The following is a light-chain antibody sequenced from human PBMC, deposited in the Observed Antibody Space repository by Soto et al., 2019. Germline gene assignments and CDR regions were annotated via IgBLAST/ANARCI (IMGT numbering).Light chain of an antibody. CDR3: QQYGSSILT. Sequence: EIVLTQSPDTLSLSPGERATLSCRASQSVSSSLLAWYQQRPGQAPRLLIHGASRRATGIPDRFSGRGSGTDFTLTISRLETEDLAFYYCQQYGSSILTFGGGTKVEI. CDR2: GAS. CDR1: QSVSSSL. J-gene: IGKJ4*01. V-gene: IGKV3-20*01.